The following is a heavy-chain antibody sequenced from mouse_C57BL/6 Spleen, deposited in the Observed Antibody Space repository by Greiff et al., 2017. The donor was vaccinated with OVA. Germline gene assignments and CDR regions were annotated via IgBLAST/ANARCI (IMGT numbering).Heavy chain of an antibody. CDR3: ARRRAFDY. Sequence: QVQLQQSGAELVKPGASVKLSCKASGYTFTSYWMQWVKQRPGQGLEWIGEIDPSDSSTNYNQKFKGKATLTVDTSSSTAYMQLSSLTSEDSAVYYCARRRAFDYWGQGTTLTVSS. V-gene: IGHV1-50*01. CDR2: IDPSDSST. J-gene: IGHJ2*01. D-gene: IGHD3-3*01. CDR1: GYTFTSYW.